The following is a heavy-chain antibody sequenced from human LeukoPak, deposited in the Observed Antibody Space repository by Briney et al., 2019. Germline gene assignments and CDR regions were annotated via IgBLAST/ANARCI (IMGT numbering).Heavy chain of an antibody. D-gene: IGHD6-6*01. V-gene: IGHV5-51*01. CDR3: ARPRLIWGDAFDI. Sequence: GESLKISCKGSGYSFTSYWIGWVRQMPGKGLEWMGIIYPGDSGTRYSPSFQGQVTISADKSISTAYLQWSSLKASDTAMYYCARPRLIWGDAFDIWGQGTMVTVSS. J-gene: IGHJ3*02. CDR1: GYSFTSYW. CDR2: IYPGDSGT.